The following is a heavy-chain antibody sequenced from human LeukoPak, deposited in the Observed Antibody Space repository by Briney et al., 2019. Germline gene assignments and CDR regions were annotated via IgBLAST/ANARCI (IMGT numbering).Heavy chain of an antibody. CDR2: MNPNSGNT. V-gene: IGHV1-8*01. Sequence: ASVKVSCKASGYTFTSYDINWVRQATGQGPEWMGWMNPNSGNTGYAQKFQGRVTMTRNTSISTAYMELSSLRSEDTAVYYCARGLPFSKGSCYTPWGQGTLVTVSS. D-gene: IGHD2-2*02. CDR3: ARGLPFSKGSCYTP. J-gene: IGHJ5*02. CDR1: GYTFTSYD.